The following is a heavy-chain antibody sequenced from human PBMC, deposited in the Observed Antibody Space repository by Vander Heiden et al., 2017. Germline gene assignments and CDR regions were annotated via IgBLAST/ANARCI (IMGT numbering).Heavy chain of an antibody. CDR3: AKDTDIAAAGGGFDY. J-gene: IGHJ4*02. Sequence: EVQLVESGGGLVQPGRSLRLSCAASGFTFDDYAMHWVRQAPGKGLEWVSGISGNSGSIGYADSVKGRFTIARDNAKNSLYLQMNSLRAEDTALYYCAKDTDIAAAGGGFDYWGQGTLVTVSS. D-gene: IGHD6-13*01. CDR1: GFTFDDYA. CDR2: ISGNSGSI. V-gene: IGHV3-9*01.